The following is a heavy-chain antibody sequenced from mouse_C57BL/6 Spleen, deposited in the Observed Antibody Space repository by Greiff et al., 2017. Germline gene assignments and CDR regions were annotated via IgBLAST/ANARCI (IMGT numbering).Heavy chain of an antibody. D-gene: IGHD1-1*01. CDR2: IYPGDGDT. V-gene: IGHV1-82*01. J-gene: IGHJ3*01. CDR1: GYAFSSSW. Sequence: VQLQQSGPELVKPGASVKISCKASGYAFSSSWMNWVKQRPGKGLEWTGRIYPGDGDTNYNGKFKGKATLTAGKFSSTDYMQLGSLTSEGSAVYFCAGRTDWFAYWGQGTLVTVSA. CDR3: AGRTDWFAY.